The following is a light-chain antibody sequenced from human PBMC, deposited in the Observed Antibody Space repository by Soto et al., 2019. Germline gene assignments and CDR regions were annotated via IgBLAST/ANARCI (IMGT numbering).Light chain of an antibody. CDR2: DAS. Sequence: LLLTQSPGTLSFSPGERATLSCRASQTVRNNFLAWYQQKPGQAPRLLIYDASSRATGIPDRFSGGGSGTDFTLTISRLEPEDFAVYYCQQCSSYPRTFGEGTKADI. V-gene: IGKV3-20*01. CDR3: QQCSSYPRT. CDR1: QTVRNNF. J-gene: IGKJ4*01.